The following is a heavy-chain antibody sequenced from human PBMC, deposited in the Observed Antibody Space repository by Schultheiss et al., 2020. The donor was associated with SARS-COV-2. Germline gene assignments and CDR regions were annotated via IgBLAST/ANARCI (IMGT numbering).Heavy chain of an antibody. CDR3: AREKGLGSSYGMDV. J-gene: IGHJ6*02. Sequence: GESLKISCAASGFTFSSYAMHWVRQAPGKGLEYVSAISSNGGSTYYANSVKGRFTISRDNSKNTLYLQMNSLRVEDTAVYYCAREKGLGSSYGMDVWGQGTTVTVSS. CDR2: ISSNGGST. V-gene: IGHV3-64*01. CDR1: GFTFSSYA. D-gene: IGHD7-27*01.